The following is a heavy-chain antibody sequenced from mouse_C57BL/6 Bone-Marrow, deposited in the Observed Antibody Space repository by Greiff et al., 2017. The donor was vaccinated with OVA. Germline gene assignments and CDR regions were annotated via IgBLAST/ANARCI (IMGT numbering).Heavy chain of an antibody. CDR2: ISNGGGST. CDR1: GFTFSDYY. J-gene: IGHJ4*01. Sequence: EVKLVESGGGLVQPGGSLKLSCAASGFTFSDYYMYWVRQTPEKRLEWVAYISNGGGSTYYPDTVKGRFTISRDNAKNTLYLQMSRLKSEDTAMYYCARLDYYGSPYYYAMDDWGQGTSVTVSS. CDR3: ARLDYYGSPYYYAMDD. V-gene: IGHV5-12*01. D-gene: IGHD1-1*01.